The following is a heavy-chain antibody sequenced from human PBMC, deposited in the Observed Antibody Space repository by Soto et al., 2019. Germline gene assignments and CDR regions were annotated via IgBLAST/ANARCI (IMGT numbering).Heavy chain of an antibody. CDR2: ISYDGSNK. Sequence: GGSLRLSCAASGFTFSSYAMHWVRQAPGKGLEWVAVISYDGSNKYYADSVKGRFTISRDNSKNTLYLQMNSLRAEDTAVYYCARAMGIVGEFDYWAREPWSPSPQ. CDR3: ARAMGIVGEFDY. J-gene: IGHJ4*02. V-gene: IGHV3-30-3*01. D-gene: IGHD1-26*01. CDR1: GFTFSSYA.